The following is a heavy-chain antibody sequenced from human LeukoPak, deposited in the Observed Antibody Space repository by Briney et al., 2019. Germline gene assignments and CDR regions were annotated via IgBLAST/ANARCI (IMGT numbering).Heavy chain of an antibody. D-gene: IGHD4-17*01. CDR2: IKQDGSEK. Sequence: PGGSLRLSCAASGFTFSSYWMSWVRQAPGKGLEWVANIKQDGSEKYYVDSVKGRFTISRDNAKNSLYLQMNSLRAEDTAVYYCARVYDYGDYGRFDYWGQGTLVTVSS. CDR3: ARVYDYGDYGRFDY. V-gene: IGHV3-7*01. J-gene: IGHJ4*02. CDR1: GFTFSSYW.